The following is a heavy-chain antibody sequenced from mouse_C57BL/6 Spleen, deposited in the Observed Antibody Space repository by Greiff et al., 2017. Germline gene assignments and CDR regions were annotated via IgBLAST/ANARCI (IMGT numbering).Heavy chain of an antibody. CDR1: GYSITSGYY. CDR3: ARGTIHYCGSSSFDY. J-gene: IGHJ2*01. V-gene: IGHV3-6*01. Sequence: DVKLQESGPGLVKPSQSLSLTCSVTGYSITSGYYWNWIRQFPGNKLEWMGYISYDGSNNYNPSLKNPISITRDTSKNQFFLKLNSVATEDTATYYCARGTIHYCGSSSFDYWGQGTTLTVSS. CDR2: ISYDGSN. D-gene: IGHD1-1*01.